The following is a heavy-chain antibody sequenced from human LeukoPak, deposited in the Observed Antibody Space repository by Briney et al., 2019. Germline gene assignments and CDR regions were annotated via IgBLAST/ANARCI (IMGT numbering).Heavy chain of an antibody. CDR2: IYYSGST. J-gene: IGHJ4*02. CDR3: ARASGLNTFLLGY. CDR1: GGSISSSSYY. Sequence: SETLSLTCTVSGGSISSSSYYWGWIRQPPGTGLEWIGSIYYSGSTYYNPSLKSRVTISVDTSKNQFSLKLSSVTAADTAVYYCARASGLNTFLLGYWGQGTLVTVSS. D-gene: IGHD2-2*02. V-gene: IGHV4-39*01.